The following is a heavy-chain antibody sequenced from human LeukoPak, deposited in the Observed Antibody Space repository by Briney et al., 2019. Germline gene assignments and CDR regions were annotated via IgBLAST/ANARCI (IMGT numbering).Heavy chain of an antibody. J-gene: IGHJ4*02. V-gene: IGHV1-69*04. D-gene: IGHD1-1*01. Sequence: SVKVSCKASGGTFSSYAISWVRQAPGQGLEWMGRIIPILGIANYAQKFQGGVTITADKSTSTAYMELSSLRSEDTAVYYCATYRLRYNWNDGVDYWGQGTLVTVSS. CDR1: GGTFSSYA. CDR3: ATYRLRYNWNDGVDY. CDR2: IIPILGIA.